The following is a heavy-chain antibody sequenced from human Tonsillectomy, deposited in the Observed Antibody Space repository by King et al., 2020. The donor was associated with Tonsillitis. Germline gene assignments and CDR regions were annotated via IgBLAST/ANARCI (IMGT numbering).Heavy chain of an antibody. CDR2: ISGSGGST. CDR3: AKLSYTNQVENYMDV. V-gene: IGHV3-23*04. CDR1: GFTFSSYA. D-gene: IGHD4-11*01. Sequence: DVQLVECGGGLVQPGGSLRLSCAASGFTFSSYAMSWVGQVPGKGLEWVSTISGSGGSTYYGDSVKGRFTISRDNSKNTLYLQMNSLRAEDTAVYYCAKLSYTNQVENYMDVWGKGTTVTVSS. J-gene: IGHJ6*03.